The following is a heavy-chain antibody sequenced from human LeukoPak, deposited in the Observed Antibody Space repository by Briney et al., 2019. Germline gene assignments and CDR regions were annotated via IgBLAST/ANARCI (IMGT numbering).Heavy chain of an antibody. D-gene: IGHD5-18*01. CDR3: ARARGYSYGAQDAFDI. J-gene: IGHJ3*02. V-gene: IGHV1-2*02. CDR2: INPNSGGT. Sequence: ASVKVSCKASGYTFTGYYMPWVRQAPGQGLEWMGWINPNSGGTNYAQKFQGRVTMTRDTSISTAYMELSRLRSDDTAVYYCARARGYSYGAQDAFDIWGQGTMVTVSS. CDR1: GYTFTGYY.